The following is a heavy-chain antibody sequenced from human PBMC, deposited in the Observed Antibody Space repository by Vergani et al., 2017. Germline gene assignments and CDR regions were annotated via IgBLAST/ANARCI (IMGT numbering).Heavy chain of an antibody. CDR3: ARVELGSALYYYYYGMDV. D-gene: IGHD1-1*01. Sequence: QVQLVQSGAEVKKPGASVKVSCKASGYTFTSYGISWVRQAPGQGLEWMGWISAYNGNTNYAQKLQGRVTMTPDTSTSTAYMELRSLRSDDTAVYYCARVELGSALYYYYYGMDVWGQGTTVTVSS. CDR2: ISAYNGNT. CDR1: GYTFTSYG. V-gene: IGHV1-18*01. J-gene: IGHJ6*02.